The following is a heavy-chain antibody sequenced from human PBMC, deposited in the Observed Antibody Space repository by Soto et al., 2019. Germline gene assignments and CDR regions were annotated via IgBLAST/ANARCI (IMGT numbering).Heavy chain of an antibody. CDR3: ARGASEGGVEWEPLPIDY. D-gene: IGHD1-26*01. J-gene: IGHJ4*02. V-gene: IGHV3-53*01. CDR1: GFTVSSNY. CDR2: IYSGGST. Sequence: GGSLRLSCAASGFTVSSNYMSWVRQAPGKGLEWVSVIYSGGSTYYADSVKGRFTISRDNSKNTLYLQMNSLRAEDTAVYYCARGASEGGVEWEPLPIDYWGQGTLVTVSS.